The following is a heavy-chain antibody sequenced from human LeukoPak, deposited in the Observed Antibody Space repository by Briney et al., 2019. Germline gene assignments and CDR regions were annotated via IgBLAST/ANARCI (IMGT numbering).Heavy chain of an antibody. D-gene: IGHD3-3*01. CDR1: GFTFSSYG. Sequence: GGSLRLSCVASGFTFSSYGMHWVRQAPGKGLEWVAFIRYDGSNKYYADSVKGRFTISRDNSKNTLYLQMNSLRAEDTAVYYCAKALRFLEWLPDYFDYWGQGTLVTVSS. CDR3: AKALRFLEWLPDYFDY. J-gene: IGHJ4*02. CDR2: IRYDGSNK. V-gene: IGHV3-30*02.